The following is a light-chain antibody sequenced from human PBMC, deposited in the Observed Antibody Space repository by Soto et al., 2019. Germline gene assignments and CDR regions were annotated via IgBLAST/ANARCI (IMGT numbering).Light chain of an antibody. V-gene: IGLV1-47*01. CDR3: ASWDDRVRVM. CDR2: RTD. Sequence: QSVLTQPPSASGTPGQTITISCSGGSSNIGSQFVYWYHQVPGRAPKLLIYRTDQRPSGVPDRFAGSKYGSSASLAISGLQYEDEGDYFCASWDDRVRVMFGGGTKLTVL. CDR1: SSNIGSQF. J-gene: IGLJ3*02.